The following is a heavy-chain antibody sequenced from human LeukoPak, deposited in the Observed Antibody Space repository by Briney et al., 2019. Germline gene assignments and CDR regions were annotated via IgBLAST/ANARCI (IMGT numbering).Heavy chain of an antibody. CDR2: MYHSGST. J-gene: IGHJ4*02. CDR1: GYSISSGYY. CDR3: ARTQSSGIVGATTQFEY. Sequence: PSETLSLTCGVSGYSISSGYYWGWVRQPPGKGLEWVGSMYHSGSTYYNPSLKSRVIISVDTSKNQFPLKLTSVTAADTAVYFCARTQSSGIVGATTQFEYWGQGTLVTVSS. D-gene: IGHD1-26*01. V-gene: IGHV4-38-2*01.